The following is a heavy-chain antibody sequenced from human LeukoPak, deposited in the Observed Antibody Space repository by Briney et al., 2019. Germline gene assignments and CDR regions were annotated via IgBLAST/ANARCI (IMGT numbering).Heavy chain of an antibody. CDR2: IYYSGST. Sequence: PSETLSLTCTVSGGSISSYYWSWIRQPPGEGLEWIGYIYYSGSTNYNPSLKSRVTISVDTSKNQFSLKLSSVTAADTAVYYCARMAPYSSGWSKYWYFDLWGRGTLVTVSS. V-gene: IGHV4-59*01. J-gene: IGHJ2*01. D-gene: IGHD6-19*01. CDR3: ARMAPYSSGWSKYWYFDL. CDR1: GGSISSYY.